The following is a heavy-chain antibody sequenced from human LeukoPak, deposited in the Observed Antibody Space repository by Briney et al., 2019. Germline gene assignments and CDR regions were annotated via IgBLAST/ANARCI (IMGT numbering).Heavy chain of an antibody. CDR1: GFTFSSYA. D-gene: IGHD3-10*01. V-gene: IGHV3-23*01. CDR3: AKAVLWFGESYFDY. Sequence: GGSLRLSCAASGFTFSSYAMSWVRQAPGKGLEWVSAISGSGGSTYYADCVKGRFTISRDNSKNTLYLQMNSLRAEDTAVYYCAKAVLWFGESYFDYWGQGTLVTVSS. J-gene: IGHJ4*02. CDR2: ISGSGGST.